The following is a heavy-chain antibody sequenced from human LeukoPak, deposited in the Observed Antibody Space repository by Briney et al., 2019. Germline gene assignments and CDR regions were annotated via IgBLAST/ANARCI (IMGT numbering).Heavy chain of an antibody. D-gene: IGHD3-10*01. V-gene: IGHV5-51*01. J-gene: IGHJ4*02. Sequence: GESLKISCKGSGYSFTSYWIGWVRQMPGKGLEWMGIIYPGDSDTRYSPSFQGQVTISADKSISTAYLQWSSLKASDTAMYYCARHGQYYYGSGSLPDYWGQGTLVTVSS. CDR3: ARHGQYYYGSGSLPDY. CDR2: IYPGDSDT. CDR1: GYSFTSYW.